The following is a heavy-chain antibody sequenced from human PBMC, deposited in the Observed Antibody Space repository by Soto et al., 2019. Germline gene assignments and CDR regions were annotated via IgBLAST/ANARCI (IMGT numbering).Heavy chain of an antibody. CDR2: IYPDDSDT. CDR1: GYSFTSYW. V-gene: IGHV5-51*01. J-gene: IGHJ6*02. Sequence: PGESLKISCKASGYSFTSYWIGWVRQMPGKGLEWMGLIYPDDSDTRYNPSFQGQVTISADKSISTAYLQWSTLKASDSAMYYCASSRDNGMDVWGQGTTVTVSS. CDR3: ASSRDNGMDV. D-gene: IGHD3-10*01.